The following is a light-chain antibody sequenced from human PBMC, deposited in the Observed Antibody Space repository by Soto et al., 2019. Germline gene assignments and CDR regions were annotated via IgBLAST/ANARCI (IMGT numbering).Light chain of an antibody. CDR2: SNN. V-gene: IGLV1-40*01. CDR3: QSYDSSLTGGI. Sequence: QSVLTQPPSGSGDPGQSVTISCTGSSSNIGAGYDVHWYQQLPGTAPRLLIYSNNNRPSGVPDRFSGSKSGTSASLAITGLQAEDEADYYCQSYDSSLTGGIFGGGTKLTVL. J-gene: IGLJ2*01. CDR1: SSNIGAGYD.